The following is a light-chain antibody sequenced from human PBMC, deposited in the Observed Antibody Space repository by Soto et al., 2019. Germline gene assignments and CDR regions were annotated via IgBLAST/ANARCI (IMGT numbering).Light chain of an antibody. CDR1: QIISTY. V-gene: IGKV1-39*01. J-gene: IGKJ5*01. CDR2: SAS. Sequence: DIPMTQSPSSLSASVGDRVTITCRASQIISTYLNWFQQTPGKAPKLLIYSASSLLSGVPSRFSGSGSGTDFTLTISSLQPEDSATYYCQQTYNIPITFGQGTRLEIK. CDR3: QQTYNIPIT.